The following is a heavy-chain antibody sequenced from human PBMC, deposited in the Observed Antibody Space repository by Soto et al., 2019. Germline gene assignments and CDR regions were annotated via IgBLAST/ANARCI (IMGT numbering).Heavy chain of an antibody. CDR1: GYTFATYD. Sequence: QVQLVQSGAEVKTPGASVKVSCKASGYTFATYDINWVRQAPGQGLEWMGWMNPNSGNPGYAQKFQGRLTMTRDTALSVAHMELSSLRNEDTAVYYCARSDGYNFNWLDSWGQGTLVTVSA. CDR3: ARSDGYNFNWLDS. J-gene: IGHJ5*01. CDR2: MNPNSGNP. V-gene: IGHV1-8*01. D-gene: IGHD2-21*01.